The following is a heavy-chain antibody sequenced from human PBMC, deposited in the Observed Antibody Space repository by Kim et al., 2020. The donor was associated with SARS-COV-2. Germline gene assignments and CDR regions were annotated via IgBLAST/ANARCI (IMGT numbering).Heavy chain of an antibody. CDR2: ISYSGGS. V-gene: IGHV4-39*01. J-gene: IGHJ4*02. CDR1: GGSINSDIYY. Sequence: SETLSLTCIVSGGSINSDIYYWGWIRQPPGKGLEWIGTISYSGGSYYNASLKSRVTMSVDTSTDRFSLKLNFVTAADTAVYYCARRARNWGLPDDWGQG. CDR3: ARRARNWGLPDD. D-gene: IGHD7-27*01.